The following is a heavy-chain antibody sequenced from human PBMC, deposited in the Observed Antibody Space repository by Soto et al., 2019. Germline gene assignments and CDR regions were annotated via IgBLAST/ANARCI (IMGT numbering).Heavy chain of an antibody. V-gene: IGHV3-74*01. CDR3: ARDPRHYYDSSGDIDY. CDR2: INSDGSST. D-gene: IGHD3-22*01. CDR1: GFTFSSYW. J-gene: IGHJ4*02. Sequence: LRLSFAASGFTFSSYWMHWVRQAPGKGLVWVSRINSDGSSTSYADSVKGRFTISRDNAKNTLYLQMNSLRAEDTAVYYCARDPRHYYDSSGDIDYLGRGTLVAVSS.